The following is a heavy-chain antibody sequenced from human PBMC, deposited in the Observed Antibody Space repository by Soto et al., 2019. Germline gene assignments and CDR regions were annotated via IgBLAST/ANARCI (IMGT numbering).Heavy chain of an antibody. CDR3: ARLYGFSGFDY. CDR1: GGSISSYY. V-gene: IGHV4-59*08. CDR2: IYYSGST. Sequence: SETLSLTCTVSGGSISSYYWNWIRQPPGKGLEWIGSIYYSGSTYYNPSLKSRVTISVDTSKNQFSLKLSSVTAADTAVYYCARLYGFSGFDYWGQGTLVTVSS. D-gene: IGHD6-25*01. J-gene: IGHJ4*02.